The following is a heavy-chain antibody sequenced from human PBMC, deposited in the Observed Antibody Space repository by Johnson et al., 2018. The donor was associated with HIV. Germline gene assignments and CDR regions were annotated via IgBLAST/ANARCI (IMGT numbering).Heavy chain of an antibody. V-gene: IGHV3-15*01. Sequence: VQLVESGGGLVQPGGSLRLSCTASGFTFSNAWMSWVRQAPGKGLEWVGRIKSKTDGGTTDYAAPVKGRFTISRDNSKNTLYLQMNSLRAEDTAVYYCAASVYYYDSSGYFAFDIWGQGTMVTVSS. CDR1: GFTFSNAW. CDR2: IKSKTDGGTT. CDR3: AASVYYYDSSGYFAFDI. J-gene: IGHJ3*02. D-gene: IGHD3-22*01.